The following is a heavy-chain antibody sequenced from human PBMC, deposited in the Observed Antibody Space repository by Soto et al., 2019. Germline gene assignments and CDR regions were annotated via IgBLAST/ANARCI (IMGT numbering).Heavy chain of an antibody. CDR3: AGGQDNLAVNFDY. Sequence: QVQLVESGGGLVKPGGSLRLSCAASGSSFSDYYMSWIRQAPGKGLEWLSYITSSSSYTHYADSVKGRFTISSDNAKNSLYLKMNSLRAEDTAVYYCAGGQDNLAVNFDYWGQRTLVTVSS. CDR1: GSSFSDYY. V-gene: IGHV3-11*05. CDR2: ITSSSSYT. D-gene: IGHD1-1*01. J-gene: IGHJ4*02.